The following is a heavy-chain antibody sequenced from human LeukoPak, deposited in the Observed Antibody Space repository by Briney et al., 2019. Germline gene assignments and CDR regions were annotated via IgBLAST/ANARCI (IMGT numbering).Heavy chain of an antibody. CDR1: GGSISSSSYY. CDR2: IYYSGST. Sequence: PSETLSLACTVSGGSISSSSYYWGWIRQPPGKGLEWIGSIYYSGSTYYNPSLKSRVTISVDTSKNQFSLKLSSVTAADTAVYYCARPQGYFDWSIDYWGQGTLVTVSS. D-gene: IGHD3-9*01. V-gene: IGHV4-39*01. CDR3: ARPQGYFDWSIDY. J-gene: IGHJ4*02.